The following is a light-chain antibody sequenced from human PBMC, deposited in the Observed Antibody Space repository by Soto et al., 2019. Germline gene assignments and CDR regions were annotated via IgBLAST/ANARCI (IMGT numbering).Light chain of an antibody. CDR1: QGISSY. CDR3: QQYYSYPPT. Sequence: AIRMTQSPSSFSASTGDRVTITCRASQGISSYLAWYQQKPGKAPKLLIYAASTLQSGVPSRFSGSGSGTDFTLTISCLQSEDFATYSCQQYYSYPPTFGGGTKVEIK. J-gene: IGKJ4*01. V-gene: IGKV1-8*01. CDR2: AAS.